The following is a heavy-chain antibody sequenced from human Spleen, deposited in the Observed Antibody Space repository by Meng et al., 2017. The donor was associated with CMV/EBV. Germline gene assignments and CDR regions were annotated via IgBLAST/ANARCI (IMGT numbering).Heavy chain of an antibody. CDR3: ARERGPERGLYYYYGMDA. V-gene: IGHV4-59*02. CDR1: GVSVSSYY. CDR2: AYYSVST. D-gene: IGHD6-25*01. J-gene: IGHJ6*02. Sequence: SETLSLTCTVPGVSVSSYYWSWIRQPPGKGLEWIGYAYYSVSTNSNPSLKSRVTISVDTSRNQFSLKLKSVTAADTAVYYCARERGPERGLYYYYGMDAWGQGTTVTVSS.